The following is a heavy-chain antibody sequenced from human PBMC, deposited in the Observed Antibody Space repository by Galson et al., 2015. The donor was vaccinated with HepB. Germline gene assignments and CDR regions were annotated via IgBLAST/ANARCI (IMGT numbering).Heavy chain of an antibody. D-gene: IGHD6-13*01. CDR3: ARGLGSWHYYYYGMDV. V-gene: IGHV3-53*01. CDR2: IYSGGST. CDR1: GFTVSSNY. J-gene: IGHJ6*02. Sequence: SLRLSCAASGFTVSSNYMSWVRQAPGKGLEWVSVIYSGGSTYYADSVKGRFTISRDNSKNTLYLQMNSLRAEDTAVYYCARGLGSWHYYYYGMDVWGQGTTVTVSS.